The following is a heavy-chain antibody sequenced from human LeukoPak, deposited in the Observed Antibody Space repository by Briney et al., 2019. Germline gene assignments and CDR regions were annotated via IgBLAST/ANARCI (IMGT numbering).Heavy chain of an antibody. CDR3: ARGPTLTGTTGLNWFDP. Sequence: SETLSLTCTVSGGSISSSSYYWGWIRQPPGKGLEWIGSIYYSGSTYYNPSLKSRVTISVDTSKNQFSLKLSSVTAADTAVYYCARGPTLTGTTGLNWFDPWGRGTLVTVSS. V-gene: IGHV4-39*07. CDR2: IYYSGST. CDR1: GGSISSSSYY. J-gene: IGHJ5*02. D-gene: IGHD1-7*01.